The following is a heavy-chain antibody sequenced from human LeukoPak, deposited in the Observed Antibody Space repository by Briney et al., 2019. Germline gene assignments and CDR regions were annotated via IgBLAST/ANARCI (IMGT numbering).Heavy chain of an antibody. CDR1: GGSFSGYY. J-gene: IGHJ6*02. Sequence: SETLSLTCAVYGGSFSGYYWSWIRQPPGKGLEWIGEINHSGSTNYNPSLKSRVTISVDTSKNQFSLKLSSVTAADTAVYYCASFKLYGMDVRGQGTTVTVSS. CDR2: INHSGST. D-gene: IGHD1-1*01. CDR3: ASFKLYGMDV. V-gene: IGHV4-34*01.